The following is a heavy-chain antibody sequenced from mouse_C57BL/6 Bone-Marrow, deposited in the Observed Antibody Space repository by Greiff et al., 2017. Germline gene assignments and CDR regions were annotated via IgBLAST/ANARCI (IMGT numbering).Heavy chain of an antibody. J-gene: IGHJ4*01. CDR3: ARSYDYDDYTMDY. CDR1: GYTFTNYW. V-gene: IGHV1-64*01. D-gene: IGHD2-4*01. CDR2: MHPNGGSP. Sequence: VQLQQPGAELVKPGASVKLSCKASGYTFTNYWMHWVKQRPGQGLEWIGMMHPNGGSPDYNEKFKSEATLSVDKSSRTAYMELSSLTSEDSAVSYCARSYDYDDYTMDYWGQGTSVTVSS.